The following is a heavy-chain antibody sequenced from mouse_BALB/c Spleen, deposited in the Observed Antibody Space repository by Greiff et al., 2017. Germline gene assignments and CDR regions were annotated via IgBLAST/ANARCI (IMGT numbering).Heavy chain of an antibody. CDR2: ISSGSSTI. Sequence: EVMLVESGGGLVQPGGSRKLSCAASGFTFSSFGMHWVRQAPEKGLEWVAYISSGSSTIYYADTVKGRFTISRDNPKNTLFLQMTSLRSEDTAMYYCARSVSYYAMDYWGQGTSVTVSS. CDR1: GFTFSSFG. CDR3: ARSVSYYAMDY. J-gene: IGHJ4*01. V-gene: IGHV5-17*02. D-gene: IGHD6-2*01.